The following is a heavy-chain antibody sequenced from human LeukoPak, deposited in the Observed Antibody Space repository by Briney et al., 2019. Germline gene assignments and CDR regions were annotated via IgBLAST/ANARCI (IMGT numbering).Heavy chain of an antibody. V-gene: IGHV4-59*11. Sequence: NPSETLSLTCTVSGVSINSHYWSWIRQPPGKELEWIGFIYDSGSANYKSSLESRVTMSIDTSKNQFSLKLNSVTAADTAVYYCARVLQNYYHMDVWGKGTTVTVSS. CDR3: ARVLQNYYHMDV. D-gene: IGHD3-3*01. CDR2: IYDSGSA. J-gene: IGHJ6*03. CDR1: GVSINSHY.